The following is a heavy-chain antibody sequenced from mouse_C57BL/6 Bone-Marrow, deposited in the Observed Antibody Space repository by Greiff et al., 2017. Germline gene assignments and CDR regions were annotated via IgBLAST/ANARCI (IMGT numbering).Heavy chain of an antibody. CDR3: ARWDYYYGSPYFDY. D-gene: IGHD1-1*01. CDR2: IFPGSGST. CDR1: GYTFTDYY. J-gene: IGHJ2*01. Sequence: VKLMESGPELVKPGASVKISCKASGYTFTDYYINWVKQRPGQGLEWIGWIFPGSGSTYYNEKFKGKATLTVDKSSSTAYMLLSSLTSEDSAVYFCARWDYYYGSPYFDYWGQGTTLTVSS. V-gene: IGHV1-75*01.